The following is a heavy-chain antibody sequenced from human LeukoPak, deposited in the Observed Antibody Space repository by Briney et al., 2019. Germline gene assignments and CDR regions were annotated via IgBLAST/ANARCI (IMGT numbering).Heavy chain of an antibody. D-gene: IGHD5-18*01. CDR1: GFTFSSYW. J-gene: IGHJ4*02. Sequence: GGSLRLSCAASGFTFSSYWMSWVRQAPGKGLEWVANIKQDGSEKYYVDSVKGRFTISRDNAKNSLYLQMNSLRAEDTAVYYCARDQYRYGLYYFDYWGQGTLVTVSS. CDR2: IKQDGSEK. CDR3: ARDQYRYGLYYFDY. V-gene: IGHV3-7*01.